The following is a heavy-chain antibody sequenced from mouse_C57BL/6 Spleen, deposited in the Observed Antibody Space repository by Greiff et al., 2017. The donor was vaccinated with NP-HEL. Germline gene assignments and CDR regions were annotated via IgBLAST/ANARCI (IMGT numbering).Heavy chain of an antibody. V-gene: IGHV1-55*01. CDR3: ARGGYARIAWFAY. D-gene: IGHD6-5*01. CDR2: IYPGSGST. CDR1: GYTFTSYW. Sequence: VQLQQPGAELVKPGASVTMSCKASGYTFTSYWITWVQQRPGQGLEWIGDIYPGSGSTNYNEKFKSKATLTVDTSSSTAYMQLSSLTSEDSAVYYCARGGYARIAWFAYWGQGTLVTVSA. J-gene: IGHJ3*01.